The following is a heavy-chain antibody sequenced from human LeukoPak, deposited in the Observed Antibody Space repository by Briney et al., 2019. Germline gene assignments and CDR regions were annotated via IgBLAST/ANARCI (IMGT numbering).Heavy chain of an antibody. CDR3: ARGNADLLD. Sequence: PSETLSLTCTVSGASISSYYWSWTRQPPGKGLEWIGYIYYIGYTNYNPSPKSRVTMSVDTSNHQFSLRLSSVTAADTAVYYCARGNADLLDWGQGTLVTVSS. D-gene: IGHD1-26*01. V-gene: IGHV4-59*01. J-gene: IGHJ4*02. CDR2: IYYIGYT. CDR1: GASISSYY.